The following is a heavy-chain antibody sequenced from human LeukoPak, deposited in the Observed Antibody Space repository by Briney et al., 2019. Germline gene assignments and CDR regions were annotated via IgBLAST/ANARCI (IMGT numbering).Heavy chain of an antibody. V-gene: IGHV1-46*01. CDR3: ARGSQNHWNYYYMDV. Sequence: ASVKVSCKASGYTFTSYYMHWVRQAPGQGLEWMGIINPSGGSTSYAQKFQGRVTITRNTSISTAYMELTSLRSEDTAVYYCARGSQNHWNYYYMDVWGKGTTVTVSS. J-gene: IGHJ6*03. D-gene: IGHD1-14*01. CDR1: GYTFTSYY. CDR2: INPSGGST.